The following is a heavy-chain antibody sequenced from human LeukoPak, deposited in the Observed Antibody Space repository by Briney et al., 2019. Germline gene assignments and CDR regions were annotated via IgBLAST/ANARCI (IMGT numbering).Heavy chain of an antibody. V-gene: IGHV3-30*02. J-gene: IGHJ4*02. CDR3: AKGEYYYDSSGYPYYFDY. CDR2: IWYDGSNK. Sequence: GGSLRLSCAAPGFTFSSYGMHWVRQAPGKGLEWVAVIWYDGSNKYYADSVKGRFTISRDNSKNTLYLQMNSLRAEDTAVYYCAKGEYYYDSSGYPYYFDYWGQGTLVTVSS. D-gene: IGHD3-22*01. CDR1: GFTFSSYG.